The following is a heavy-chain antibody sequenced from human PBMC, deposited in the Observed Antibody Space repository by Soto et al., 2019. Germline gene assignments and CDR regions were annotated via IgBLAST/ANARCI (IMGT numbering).Heavy chain of an antibody. D-gene: IGHD2-21*01. V-gene: IGHV3-64*01. CDR2: ITSSGANT. CDR3: ARRIPFGYGMDV. CDR1: GFTFSSYA. Sequence: EVQLVESGGGLVQPGGSLRLSCAASGFTFSSYAMHWVRQAPGKGLEYVSAITSSGANTDYASSVKGRFTISRDNSKNTLYLRMGSLRAEDMAVYYCARRIPFGYGMDVWGQGTTVTVSS. J-gene: IGHJ6*02.